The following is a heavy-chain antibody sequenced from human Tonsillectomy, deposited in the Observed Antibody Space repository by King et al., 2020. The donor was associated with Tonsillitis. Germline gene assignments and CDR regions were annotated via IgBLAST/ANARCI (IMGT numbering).Heavy chain of an antibody. V-gene: IGHV3-23*04. D-gene: IGHD6-19*01. CDR1: GSTFSSYA. CDR2: ISGSAVTT. CDR3: AKGKYTSGWDYFDY. J-gene: IGHJ4*02. Sequence: VQLVESGGGLVQPGGSLRLSCAASGSTFSSYAMSWVRQAPGKGLKWVSTISGSAVTTYYADYVKGRFTISRDNSKNSLYLQMNSLRAEDTAVYYCAKGKYTSGWDYFDYWGQGTLVTVSS.